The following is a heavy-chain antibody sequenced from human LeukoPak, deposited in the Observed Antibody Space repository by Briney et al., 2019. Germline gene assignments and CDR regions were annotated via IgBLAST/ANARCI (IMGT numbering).Heavy chain of an antibody. CDR3: TREDYGVDS. CDR1: GFTFSGFW. V-gene: IGHV3-7*01. J-gene: IGHJ4*02. CDR2: IKQDGSEN. Sequence: GGSLRLSCAASGFTFSGFWMSWVRQAPGKGLEWVANIKQDGSENYYVDSVKGRFTISGDNARNSLYLQMNSLRAEDTAMYYCTREDYGVDSWGQGTLVTVAS. D-gene: IGHD3-16*01.